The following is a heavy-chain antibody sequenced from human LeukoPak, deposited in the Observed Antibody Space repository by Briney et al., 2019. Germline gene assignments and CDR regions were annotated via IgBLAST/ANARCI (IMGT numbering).Heavy chain of an antibody. CDR3: ARDLYMTAVTTGYFDY. V-gene: IGHV1-46*01. J-gene: IGHJ4*02. CDR2: INPSGGST. D-gene: IGHD4-17*01. Sequence: GASVKVSCKASGYTFTGYYMHWVRQAPGQGLEWMGIINPSGGSTSYAQKFQGRLTMIRDTSTSTVYVELSSLRSEDTAVYYCARDLYMTAVTTGYFDYWGQGTLVTVSS. CDR1: GYTFTGYY.